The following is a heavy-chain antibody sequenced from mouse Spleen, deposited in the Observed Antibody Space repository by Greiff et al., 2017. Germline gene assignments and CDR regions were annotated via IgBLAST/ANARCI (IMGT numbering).Heavy chain of an antibody. CDR2: INPSTGGT. V-gene: IGHV1-42*01. CDR1: GYSFTGYY. Sequence: EVKLMESGPELVKPGASVKISCKASGYSFTGYYMNWVKQSPEKSLEWIGEINPSTGGTTYNQKFKAKATLTVDKSSSTAYMQLNSLTSEDSAVYYCARGTTVVAKDFDYWGQGTTLTVSS. CDR3: ARGTTVVAKDFDY. D-gene: IGHD1-1*01. J-gene: IGHJ2*01.